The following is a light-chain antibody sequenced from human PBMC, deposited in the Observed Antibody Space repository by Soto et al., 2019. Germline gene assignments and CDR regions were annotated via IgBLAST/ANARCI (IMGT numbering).Light chain of an antibody. CDR2: KTS. CDR1: QSISIW. J-gene: IGKJ1*01. CDR3: QHWNDYSWT. Sequence: DIHMTQSPSTLSASVGDRVTITCRASQSISIWLAWYQQKPGKAPNLLIYKTSSLETGLASRFSGSGSGTKFTLTISSLQPDDFATYYCQHWNDYSWTFGQGTKVEVK. V-gene: IGKV1-5*03.